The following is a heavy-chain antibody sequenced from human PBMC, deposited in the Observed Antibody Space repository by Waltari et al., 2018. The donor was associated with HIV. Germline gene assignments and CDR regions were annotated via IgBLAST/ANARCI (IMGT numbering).Heavy chain of an antibody. Sequence: QVQLVESGGGVVQPGRSLRLSCAASGFTFSSYAMHWVGQAPGKGVEWVAVISYDGSNKDYADSVKGRFTISRDNSKNTLYLQMNSLRAEDTAVYYCARDPQYCSSTSCSYYFDYWGQGTLVTVSS. V-gene: IGHV3-30-3*01. CDR2: ISYDGSNK. CDR1: GFTFSSYA. J-gene: IGHJ4*02. CDR3: ARDPQYCSSTSCSYYFDY. D-gene: IGHD2-2*01.